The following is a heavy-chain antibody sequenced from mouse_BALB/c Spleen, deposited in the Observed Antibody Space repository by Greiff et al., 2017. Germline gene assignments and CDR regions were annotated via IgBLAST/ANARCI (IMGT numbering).Heavy chain of an antibody. D-gene: IGHD1-1*02. CDR3: ARTLYGY. Sequence: VQLQQPGAELVKPGTSVKLSCKASGYNFTSYWINWVKLRPGQGLEWIGDIYPGSGSTNYNEKFKSKATLTVDKSSSTAYMQLSSLASEDSALYYCARTLYGYWGQGTTLTVSS. CDR2: IYPGSGST. V-gene: IGHV1-55*01. J-gene: IGHJ2*01. CDR1: GYNFTSYW.